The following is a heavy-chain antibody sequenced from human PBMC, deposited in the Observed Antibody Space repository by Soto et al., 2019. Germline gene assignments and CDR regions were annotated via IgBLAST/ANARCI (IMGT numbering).Heavy chain of an antibody. V-gene: IGHV3-23*01. CDR2: ISGSGGST. J-gene: IGHJ4*02. CDR3: IKEEYSFGSW. Sequence: GGSLRLSCTASGFTFSDYVMSWVRQAPGKGLEWVSFISGSGGSTNYADSVKGRFTISRDNSKNTLYLQMNSLRADDTAVYYCIKEEYSFGSWWGQGTLVTVSS. CDR1: GFTFSDYV. D-gene: IGHD3-10*01.